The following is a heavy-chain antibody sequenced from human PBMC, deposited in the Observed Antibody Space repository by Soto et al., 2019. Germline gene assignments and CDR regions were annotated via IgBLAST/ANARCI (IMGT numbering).Heavy chain of an antibody. D-gene: IGHD4-17*01. J-gene: IGHJ3*01. CDR1: GFNFRNFN. Sequence: GGSLRLSCEGSGFNFRNFNMIWVRQAPGKGLEWVSSVSGSSSYIYYADFVKGRFTVSRDNANNLVFLQMNGLRPEDTAMYYCARDLRGHYGPWGQGTMVTVSS. CDR2: VSGSSSYI. CDR3: ARDLRGHYGP. V-gene: IGHV3-21*06.